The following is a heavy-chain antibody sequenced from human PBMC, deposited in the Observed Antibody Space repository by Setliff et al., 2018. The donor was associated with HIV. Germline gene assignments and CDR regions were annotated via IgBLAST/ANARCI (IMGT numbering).Heavy chain of an antibody. J-gene: IGHJ4*01. CDR1: GYTFTSYD. CDR2: INPNSGGT. D-gene: IGHD7-27*01. CDR3: ARGHPNWQSLSYYFDY. Sequence: ASVKVSCKASGYTFTSYDINWVRQATGQGLEWMGWINPNSGGTNYAQKFQGRVTMTSDTSISTAYMELSRLRSGDTAVYYCARGHPNWQSLSYYFDYWGHGTLVTVSS. V-gene: IGHV1-2*02.